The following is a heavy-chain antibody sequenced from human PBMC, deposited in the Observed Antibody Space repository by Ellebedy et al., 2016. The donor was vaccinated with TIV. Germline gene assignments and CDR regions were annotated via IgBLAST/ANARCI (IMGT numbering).Heavy chain of an antibody. J-gene: IGHJ6*02. V-gene: IGHV5-51*01. CDR1: GYSFTTYW. Sequence: GESLKISCKGSGYSFTTYWIGWVRQMPGKGLEWMGIIYPGDSDTRYSPSFQGQVTISADKSISTAYLQWSSLKASDTAMYYCARHYYYGSGSYFNYYYYYGMDVWGQGTTVTVSS. CDR2: IYPGDSDT. D-gene: IGHD3-10*01. CDR3: ARHYYYGSGSYFNYYYYYGMDV.